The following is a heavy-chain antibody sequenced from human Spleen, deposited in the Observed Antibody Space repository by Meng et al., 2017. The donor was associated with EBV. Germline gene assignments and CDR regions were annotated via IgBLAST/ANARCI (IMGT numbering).Heavy chain of an antibody. D-gene: IGHD3-10*01. CDR1: GYTFTDYA. V-gene: IGHV7-4-1*01. CDR3: ARARGSLVRGAMFWFDP. Sequence: VQLVQSGFELKNPGASVKVSCRASGYTFTDYALNWVRQAPGQGPEWMGWINTNTGNPTYAQDFTGRIVFSLDTSVSTAYLEIGDLKSDDSAVYYCARARGSLVRGAMFWFDPWGQGTLVTVSS. J-gene: IGHJ5*02. CDR2: INTNTGNP.